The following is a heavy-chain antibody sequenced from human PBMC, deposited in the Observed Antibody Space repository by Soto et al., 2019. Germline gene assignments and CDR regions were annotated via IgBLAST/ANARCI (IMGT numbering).Heavy chain of an antibody. V-gene: IGHV1-8*01. CDR1: GYTFTSYD. CDR3: ARESYGLPY. Sequence: QVQLVQSGTEVKKPGASVKVSCKASGYTFTSYDINWVRQATGQGLEWMGWMNPNSGNTGFAQKLQCRVTMTRNTSISTAYMALSSLRSEVTVVYYCARESYGLPYWCQGTRVTVSS. CDR2: MNPNSGNT. D-gene: IGHD5-18*01. J-gene: IGHJ4*02.